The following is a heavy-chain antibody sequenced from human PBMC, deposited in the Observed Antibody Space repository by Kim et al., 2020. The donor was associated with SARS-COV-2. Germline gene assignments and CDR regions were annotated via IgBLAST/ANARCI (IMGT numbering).Heavy chain of an antibody. CDR1: GFTFSSYA. CDR2: IWYDGSNK. D-gene: IGHD2-15*01. V-gene: IGHV3-33*06. Sequence: GGSLRLSCAASGFTFSSYAMHWVRQAPGKGLEWVAVIWYDGSNKYYADSVKGRFTISRDNSKNTLYLQMNSLRAEDTAVYYCAKDFGPLGYCSGGSCRRSVDYYYYGMDVWGQGTTVTVSS. CDR3: AKDFGPLGYCSGGSCRRSVDYYYYGMDV. J-gene: IGHJ6*02.